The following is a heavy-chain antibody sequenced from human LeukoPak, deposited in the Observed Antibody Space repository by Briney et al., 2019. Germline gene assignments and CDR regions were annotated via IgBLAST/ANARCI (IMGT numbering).Heavy chain of an antibody. D-gene: IGHD6-6*01. V-gene: IGHV1-18*01. Sequence: ASVKVSCKASGYTFITYGISWVRQAPGQGLEWMGWISAYNGNTDYAQNLQGRVTMTTDTSTSTAYMELRSLRSDDTAVYYCARTGGGGSIAARLHYYYMDVWGKGTAVTVSS. CDR1: GYTFITYG. CDR3: ARTGGGGSIAARLHYYYMDV. CDR2: ISAYNGNT. J-gene: IGHJ6*03.